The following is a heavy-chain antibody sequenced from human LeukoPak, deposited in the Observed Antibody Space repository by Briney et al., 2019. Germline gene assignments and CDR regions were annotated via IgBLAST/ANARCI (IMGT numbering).Heavy chain of an antibody. V-gene: IGHV3-9*01. Sequence: SGGSLRLSCAVSGFTFSDFYMNWIRQAPGKGLEWVSGISWNSGSLAYADSVKGRFTISRDNAKNSLYLQMNSLRAEDTALYYCTKDITVDILTGDDHDAFDIWGQGTMVTVSS. CDR2: ISWNSGSL. CDR1: GFTFSDFY. J-gene: IGHJ3*02. CDR3: TKDITVDILTGDDHDAFDI. D-gene: IGHD3-9*01.